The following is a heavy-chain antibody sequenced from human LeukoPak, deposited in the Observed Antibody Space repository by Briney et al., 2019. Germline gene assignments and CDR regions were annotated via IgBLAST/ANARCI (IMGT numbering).Heavy chain of an antibody. J-gene: IGHJ4*02. CDR2: ISSSSSYI. V-gene: IGHV3-21*01. CDR3: ARDLTAVTTRG. Sequence: GGSLRLSCAASGFTFSSYSMNWVRQAPGKGLEWVSFISSSSSYIYYADSVKGRFTISRDNAKNSLYLQMNSLRAEDTAVYYCARDLTAVTTRGWGQGTLVTVSS. CDR1: GFTFSSYS. D-gene: IGHD4-17*01.